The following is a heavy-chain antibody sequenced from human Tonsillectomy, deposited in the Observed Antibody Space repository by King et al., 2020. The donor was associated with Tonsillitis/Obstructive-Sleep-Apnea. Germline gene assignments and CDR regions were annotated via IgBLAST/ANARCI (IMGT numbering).Heavy chain of an antibody. D-gene: IGHD6-6*01. V-gene: IGHV3-49*04. Sequence: VQLVESGGGLVQPGRSLRLSCTASGFTFGDFGMSWVRQAPGKGLEWVGFIRRKAYGGTTEYAASVKGTFTISRDDSKSIAYLQMNSLKTEDTAVYYCSRAGDSSSGYSYYYYNMDVWGKGTTVTVSS. CDR3: SRAGDSSSGYSYYYYNMDV. CDR2: IRRKAYGGTT. CDR1: GFTFGDFG. J-gene: IGHJ6*03.